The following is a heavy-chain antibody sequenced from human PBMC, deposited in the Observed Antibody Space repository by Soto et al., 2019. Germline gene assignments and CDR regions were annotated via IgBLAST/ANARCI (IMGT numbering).Heavy chain of an antibody. CDR2: ISYDGSNK. CDR3: ARGTDGYNDYYYGMDV. V-gene: IGHV3-30*03. CDR1: GFTFSSYG. D-gene: IGHD5-12*01. Sequence: GGSLRLSCAASGFTFSSYGMHWVRQAPGKGLEWVAVISYDGSNKYYADSVKGRFTISRDNSKNTLYLQMNSLRAEDTAVYYCARGTDGYNDYYYGMDVWGQGTTVTVSS. J-gene: IGHJ6*02.